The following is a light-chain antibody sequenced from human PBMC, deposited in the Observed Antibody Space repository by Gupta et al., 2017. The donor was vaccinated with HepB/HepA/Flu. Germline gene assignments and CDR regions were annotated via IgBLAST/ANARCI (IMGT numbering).Light chain of an antibody. CDR1: SSNIGINH. CDR2: MNN. Sequence: QSVLTQPPSVSGTPGQRVTISCSGSSSNIGINHVYWYQQLPGTAPKLLIYMNNQRPSGVPDRFSGSKSGTSASLAISGLRSEDEAEYYCAAWDDSLSGWVFGGWTMLTVL. V-gene: IGLV1-47*01. CDR3: AAWDDSLSGWV. J-gene: IGLJ3*02.